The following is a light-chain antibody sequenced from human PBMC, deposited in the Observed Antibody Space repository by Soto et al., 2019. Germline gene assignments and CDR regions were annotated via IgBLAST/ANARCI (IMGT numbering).Light chain of an antibody. J-gene: IGKJ1*01. CDR2: GAS. V-gene: IGKV3-20*01. CDR3: QQYGSSGT. Sequence: SVWTQPPDHQYLSPGERATLSCRASQSVSNNYLAWYQQKPGQAPRLLIYGASNRATGIPDRFSGSGSGTDFTLTISRLEPEDFAVYYCQQYGSSGTFGQGTKVDIK. CDR1: QSVSNNY.